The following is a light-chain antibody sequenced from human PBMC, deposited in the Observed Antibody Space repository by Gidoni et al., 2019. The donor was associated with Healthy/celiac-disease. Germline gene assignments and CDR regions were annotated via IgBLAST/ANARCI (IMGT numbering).Light chain of an antibody. J-gene: IGKJ2*01. CDR2: AAS. Sequence: EIVLLQSPATLSLSPVDRATLSCSASQRVSSYLAWYQPNPGQAPRLLIYAASNRATGIPARFSGSGSWTDFTLTISCLEPEDFAVYYCQQRSNWPYTFGQGTKLEIK. V-gene: IGKV3-11*01. CDR3: QQRSNWPYT. CDR1: QRVSSY.